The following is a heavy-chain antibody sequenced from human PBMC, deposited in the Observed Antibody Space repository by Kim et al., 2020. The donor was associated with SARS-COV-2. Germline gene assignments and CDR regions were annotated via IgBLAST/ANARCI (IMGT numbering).Heavy chain of an antibody. CDR1: GGSISSGGYY. V-gene: IGHV4-31*03. J-gene: IGHJ4*02. D-gene: IGHD3-10*01. CDR3: ARVDRVGFGELSPYFDY. Sequence: SETLSLTCTVSGGSISSGGYYWSWIRQHPGKGLEWIGYIYYSGSTYYNPSLKSRVTISVDTSKNQFSLKLSSVTAADTAVYYCARVDRVGFGELSPYFDYWGQGTLVTVSS. CDR2: IYYSGST.